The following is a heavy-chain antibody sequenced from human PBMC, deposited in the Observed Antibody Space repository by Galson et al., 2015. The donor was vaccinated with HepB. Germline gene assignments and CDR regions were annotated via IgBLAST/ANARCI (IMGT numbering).Heavy chain of an antibody. V-gene: IGHV7-4-1*02. J-gene: IGHJ5*02. D-gene: IGHD1-1*01. CDR1: GYTFTTYA. Sequence: SVKVSCKASGYTFTTYAMTWVRQAPGQGLEWMGWINTITGNPTYAQGFTGRSVFSLDTSVNTAYLQISSLKAEDTAVYYCARALQDSSWNGPDSPLKWFDIWGQGTLVTVSS. CDR2: INTITGNP. CDR3: ARALQDSSWNGPDSPLKWFDI.